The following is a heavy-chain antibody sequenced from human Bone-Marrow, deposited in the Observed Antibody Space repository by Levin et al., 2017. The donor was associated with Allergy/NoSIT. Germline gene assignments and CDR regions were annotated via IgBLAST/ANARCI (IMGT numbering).Heavy chain of an antibody. D-gene: IGHD3-10*01. J-gene: IGHJ4*02. V-gene: IGHV4-38-2*01. CDR2: IYHSGST. Sequence: SQTLSLPCAVSGYSIRSGYYWGWIRQPPGKGLEWIGSIYHSGSTYYNPSLKSRVTISVDTSKNQFSLKLSSVTAADTAVYYCARTYYHSRGYYFDYWGQGTLVTVSS. CDR3: ARTYYHSRGYYFDY. CDR1: GYSIRSGYY.